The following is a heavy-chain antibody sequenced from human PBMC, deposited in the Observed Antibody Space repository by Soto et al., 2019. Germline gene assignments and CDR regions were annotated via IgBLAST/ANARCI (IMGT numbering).Heavy chain of an antibody. D-gene: IGHD3-3*01. Sequence: QVQLVQSGAEVKKPGSSVKVSCKASGGTFSSYAISWVRQAPGQGLEWMGGIIPIFGTANYAQKFQGRVTITADXXTXTXXMELSSLRSEDTAVYYCARRRRPTIFGVVTNWFDPWGQGTLVTVSS. J-gene: IGHJ5*02. CDR1: GGTFSSYA. CDR3: ARRRRPTIFGVVTNWFDP. V-gene: IGHV1-69*12. CDR2: IIPIFGTA.